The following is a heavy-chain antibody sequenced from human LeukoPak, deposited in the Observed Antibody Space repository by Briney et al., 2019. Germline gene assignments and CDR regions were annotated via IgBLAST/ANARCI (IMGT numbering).Heavy chain of an antibody. CDR1: GFTFSSYE. V-gene: IGHV3-48*03. CDR2: ISSSVSTI. J-gene: IGHJ4*02. Sequence: GGSLRLSCAASGFTFSSYEMNWVRQAPGEGLEWVSYISSSVSTIYYADSVKGRFTISRDNAKNSLYLQMNSLRAEDTAVYYCARDSYCSGGSCYSYYFDYWGQGTLVTVSS. CDR3: ARDSYCSGGSCYSYYFDY. D-gene: IGHD2-15*01.